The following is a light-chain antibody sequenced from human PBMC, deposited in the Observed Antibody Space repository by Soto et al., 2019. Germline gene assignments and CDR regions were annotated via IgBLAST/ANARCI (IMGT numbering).Light chain of an antibody. J-gene: IGKJ1*01. CDR2: AAS. Sequence: EIVLTQSPGTLSLSPGERGTLSCRASQSVSNAFLAWYQHKPGQAPRLLIYAASSRATGIPDRFSGSGSGTDGTVTISRLEPEDCAVYYCQQYGSSPWTFGQGTKVEIK. CDR3: QQYGSSPWT. CDR1: QSVSNAF. V-gene: IGKV3-20*01.